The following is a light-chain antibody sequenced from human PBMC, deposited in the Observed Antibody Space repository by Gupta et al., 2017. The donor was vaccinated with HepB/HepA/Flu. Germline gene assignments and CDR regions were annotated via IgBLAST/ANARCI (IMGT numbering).Light chain of an antibody. CDR2: RNN. Sequence: VLTQPPSASGTPGPWVTISCSGSRSNLGSNYGYWYQQFPGTAPKLLIYRNNQRPSGVPDRFSGSKSGTSASLAISGLRSDDEADYYCATWDDSLSGYVFGNGTNVTVL. CDR1: RSNLGSNY. V-gene: IGLV1-47*01. CDR3: ATWDDSLSGYV. J-gene: IGLJ1*01.